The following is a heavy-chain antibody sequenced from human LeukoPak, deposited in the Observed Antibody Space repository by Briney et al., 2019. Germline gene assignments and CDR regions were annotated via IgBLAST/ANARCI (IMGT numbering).Heavy chain of an antibody. CDR2: ISSSSSYI. V-gene: IGHV3-21*01. Sequence: PGGSLRLSCAASGFTFSSYEMNWVRQAPGKGLEWVSFISSSSSYIYYADSLKGRFTISRDNAKNSLYLQINSLRAEDTAVYYCARGTMFPYYFDYWGQGTLVTVSS. D-gene: IGHD3-10*02. J-gene: IGHJ4*02. CDR1: GFTFSSYE. CDR3: ARGTMFPYYFDY.